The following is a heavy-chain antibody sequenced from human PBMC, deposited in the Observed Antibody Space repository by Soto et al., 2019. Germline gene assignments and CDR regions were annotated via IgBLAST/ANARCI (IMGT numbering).Heavy chain of an antibody. D-gene: IGHD3-10*01. V-gene: IGHV4-4*07. Sequence: ESLSLTGTVAGVRLNTSYWSWIRQPAGKGLEWIGRVFGSGNANYKPSLQGRVTMSVDTTKNQVSLKLTSVTAADTAGYFCARELVSFQSNWFDPWGPGTLVTVSS. J-gene: IGHJ5*02. CDR1: GVRLNTSY. CDR2: VFGSGNA. CDR3: ARELVSFQSNWFDP.